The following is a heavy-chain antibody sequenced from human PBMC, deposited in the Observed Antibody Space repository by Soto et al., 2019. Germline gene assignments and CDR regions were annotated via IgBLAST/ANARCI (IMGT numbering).Heavy chain of an antibody. CDR2: MNPNSGNT. J-gene: IGHJ4*02. CDR1: GYTFTSYD. CDR3: ARGRHVVVVAATNDY. Sequence: QVQLVQSGAEVKKPGASVKVSCKASGYTFTSYDINWVRQATGQGLEWMGWMNPNSGNTGYAQKCQGRVTMTKNTSISTAYMELSSQRSEDTAVYYCARGRHVVVVAATNDYWGQGTLVTVSS. V-gene: IGHV1-8*01. D-gene: IGHD2-15*01.